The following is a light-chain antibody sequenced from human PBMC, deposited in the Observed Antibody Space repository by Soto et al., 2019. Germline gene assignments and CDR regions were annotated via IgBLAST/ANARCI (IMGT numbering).Light chain of an antibody. V-gene: IGKV3-20*01. CDR3: QQYDNSLPIT. CDR2: DTS. Sequence: EVELTQSPGTLSLSPGERATLSCRASQSVSSSHLAWYQQKRGQAPRLLIYDTSTRATGIPDRFSGSGSGTDFTLTISRLEPEDFAVYFCQQYDNSLPITFGQGTRLEIK. J-gene: IGKJ5*01. CDR1: QSVSSSH.